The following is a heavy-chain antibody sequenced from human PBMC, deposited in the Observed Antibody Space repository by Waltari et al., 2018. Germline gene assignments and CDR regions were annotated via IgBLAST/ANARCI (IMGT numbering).Heavy chain of an antibody. CDR3: ARWLDEGNYYYYYMDV. V-gene: IGHV1-69*01. CDR1: GGTFSSYA. J-gene: IGHJ6*03. CDR2: VIPIFGTA. Sequence: QVQLVQSGAEVKKPGSSVKVSCKASGGTFSSYAISWVRQAPGQGLEWRGGVIPIFGTANYAQKFQGRVTLAADESTSTAYMGLSSLRSEDTAVYYCARWLDEGNYYYYYMDVWGKGTTVTVSS. D-gene: IGHD3-10*01.